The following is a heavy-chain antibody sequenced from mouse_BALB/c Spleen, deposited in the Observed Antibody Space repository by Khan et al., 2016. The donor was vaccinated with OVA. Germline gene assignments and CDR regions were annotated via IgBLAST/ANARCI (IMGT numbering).Heavy chain of an antibody. CDR1: GFSLNYYG. CDR3: ARNYYYDEGVAY. Sequence: QVQLKESGPGLVQPSQSLSITCTVSGFSLNYYGVHWVRQSPGKGLEWLGVIWSGGSTDYYAPFISRLIICKDNSKCQVFFKMNSLQSNDTAIYYCARNYYYDEGVAYWGQGTLVTVSA. J-gene: IGHJ3*01. D-gene: IGHD2-4*01. CDR2: IWSGGST. V-gene: IGHV2-2*03.